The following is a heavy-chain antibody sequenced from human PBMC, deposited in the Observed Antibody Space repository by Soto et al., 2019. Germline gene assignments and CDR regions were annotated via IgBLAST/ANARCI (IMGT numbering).Heavy chain of an antibody. CDR1: GFTFRNYE. CDR3: ARSPDGFYFDS. CDR2: ISRGADTT. J-gene: IGHJ4*02. Sequence: PGESLKISCAASGFTFRNYEMNWVRQAPGKGLEWLAYISRGADTTYHADSLKGRFTISRDDAKNSLYLQMNSLGAEDTAVYYCARSPDGFYFDSWGQGTPVTVSS. V-gene: IGHV3-48*03.